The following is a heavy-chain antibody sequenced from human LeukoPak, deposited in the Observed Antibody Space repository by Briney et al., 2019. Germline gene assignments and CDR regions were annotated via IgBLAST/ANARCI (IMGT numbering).Heavy chain of an antibody. Sequence: ASVKVSCKTSGYTFTGYYIHWVRQAPGQGPEWMGCISPNSGGTNYAQKFQDRVSMTRGTSINTAYMELSRLSSDDTAVYYCVRDGSFDIWGQGTMVTVSS. J-gene: IGHJ3*02. V-gene: IGHV1-2*02. CDR1: GYTFTGYY. CDR3: VRDGSFDI. CDR2: ISPNSGGT. D-gene: IGHD3-10*01.